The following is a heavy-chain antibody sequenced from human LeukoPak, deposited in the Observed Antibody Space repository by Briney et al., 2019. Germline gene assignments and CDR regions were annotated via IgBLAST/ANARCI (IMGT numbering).Heavy chain of an antibody. V-gene: IGHV6-1*01. Sequence: PSQTLSLTCAISGDSVSSNSAAWNWIRQSPSRGLEWLGRTYYRSKWYNAVSVKSRITINPDTSKSQVSLQLNSVTPEDTAVYYCARDYDPDTNIMASFDPWGQGTLVTVSS. CDR2: TYYRSKWY. CDR1: GDSVSSNSAA. CDR3: ARDYDPDTNIMASFDP. J-gene: IGHJ5*02. D-gene: IGHD3-16*01.